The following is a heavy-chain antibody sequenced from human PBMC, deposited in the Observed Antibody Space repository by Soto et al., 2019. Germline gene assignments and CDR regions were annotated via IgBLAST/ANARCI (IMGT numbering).Heavy chain of an antibody. CDR1: GVTFCNHW. CDR2: INSDGSST. CDR3: ARARSPDYYGMDV. J-gene: IGHJ6*02. D-gene: IGHD1-26*01. Sequence: PGGSLRLSCAASGVTFCNHWMHWVRQAPRKGLVWVSRINSDGSSTNYADSVKGRFTISRDNAKNTLYLQMNSLRAEDTALYYCARARSPDYYGMDVWGQGTTVTVSS. V-gene: IGHV3-74*01.